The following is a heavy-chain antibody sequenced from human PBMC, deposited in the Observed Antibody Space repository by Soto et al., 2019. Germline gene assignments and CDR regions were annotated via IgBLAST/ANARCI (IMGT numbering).Heavy chain of an antibody. V-gene: IGHV4-59*01. J-gene: IGHJ6*02. D-gene: IGHD2-15*01. Sequence: PSQTLSLTCTVSGSSISSYYWSWIRQPPGKRLEWIGYIYYSGSTNYNPSLQSRVTISVDTSKNQFSLKLSSVTAADTAVYYCARAINGGYGSGGSGYHYGMDVWGQGTTVTVSS. CDR2: IYYSGST. CDR3: ARAINGGYGSGGSGYHYGMDV. CDR1: GSSISSYY.